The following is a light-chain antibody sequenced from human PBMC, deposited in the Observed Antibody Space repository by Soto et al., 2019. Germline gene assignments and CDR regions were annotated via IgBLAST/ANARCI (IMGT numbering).Light chain of an antibody. CDR1: SSDLGGYNY. J-gene: IGLJ2*01. Sequence: QSALTQPASVSGSPGQSITISCTGTSSDLGGYNYVSWYQQHPGKAPKLIIYDVSYRPSGVSNRFSGSKSGNTASLTISGLQAEDEADYYCSSYTTNSTHVVFGGGTKVTVL. CDR3: SSYTTNSTHVV. V-gene: IGLV2-14*01. CDR2: DVS.